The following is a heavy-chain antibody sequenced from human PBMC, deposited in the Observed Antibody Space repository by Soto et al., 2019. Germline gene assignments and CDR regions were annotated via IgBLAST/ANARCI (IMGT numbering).Heavy chain of an antibody. Sequence: GGSLRLSCAASGFTFSSYGMHWVRQAPGKGLEWVAVIWYDGSNKYYADSVKGRFTISRDNSKNTLYLQMNSLRAEDTAVYYCAREYSYGRFYYYYMDVWGKGTTVTVSS. CDR2: IWYDGSNK. V-gene: IGHV3-33*01. J-gene: IGHJ6*03. CDR1: GFTFSSYG. CDR3: AREYSYGRFYYYYMDV. D-gene: IGHD5-18*01.